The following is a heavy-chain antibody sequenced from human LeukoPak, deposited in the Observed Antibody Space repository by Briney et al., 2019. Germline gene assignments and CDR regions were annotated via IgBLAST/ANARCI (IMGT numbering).Heavy chain of an antibody. CDR2: IVVGSGNT. Sequence: ASVKVSCKASGFTSTTSTMQWVRQARGQRLEWIGRIVVGSGNTDHAQKFQGRLTITRDISTSTAYMELSSLTSDDTAVYYCAAVPNANAWYWDDAFDIWGQGTMVTVSS. D-gene: IGHD2-8*02. CDR3: AAVPNANAWYWDDAFDI. V-gene: IGHV1-58*02. CDR1: GFTSTTST. J-gene: IGHJ3*02.